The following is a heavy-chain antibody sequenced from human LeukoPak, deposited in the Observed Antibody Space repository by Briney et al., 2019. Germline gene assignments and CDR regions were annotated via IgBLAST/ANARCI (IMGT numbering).Heavy chain of an antibody. CDR1: GFTFSSYS. CDR2: ISSSSSTI. D-gene: IGHD2-2*01. Sequence: GGSLRLSCAASGFTFSSYSMNWVRQAPGKGLEWVSYISSSSSTIYYADSVKGRFTISRDNAKDSLYLQMNSLRAEDTAVYYCARLKLLWSNYFDYWGQGTLVTVSS. J-gene: IGHJ4*02. CDR3: ARLKLLWSNYFDY. V-gene: IGHV3-48*01.